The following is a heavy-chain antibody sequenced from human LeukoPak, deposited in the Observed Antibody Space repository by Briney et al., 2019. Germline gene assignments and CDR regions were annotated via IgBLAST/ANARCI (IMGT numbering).Heavy chain of an antibody. CDR1: GGSVSSGSYY. D-gene: IGHD3-10*01. CDR2: IYYSGST. Sequence: PSETLSLTCTVSGGSVSSGSYYWSWIRQPPGKGLEWIGYIYYSGSTNYNPSLKSRVTISVDTSKNQFSLKLSSVTAADTAVYYCARDTPYGSGSYAFGIWGQGTMVTVSS. J-gene: IGHJ3*02. V-gene: IGHV4-61*01. CDR3: ARDTPYGSGSYAFGI.